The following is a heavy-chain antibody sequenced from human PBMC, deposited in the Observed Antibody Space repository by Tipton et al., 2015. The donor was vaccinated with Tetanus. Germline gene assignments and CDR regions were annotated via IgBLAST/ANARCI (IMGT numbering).Heavy chain of an antibody. CDR1: GSSMSSYY. D-gene: IGHD6-13*01. CDR2: ITYSART. CDR3: AREPAATGTSLFDY. Sequence: TLSLTCSVSGSSMSSYYWSWIRQTPGNRLEWIGYITYSARTKYNPSLTSRVTLSLEASKNQFSLRLGSVTAADTAMYYCAREPAATGTSLFDYWGQGALVTVSS. J-gene: IGHJ4*02. V-gene: IGHV4-59*12.